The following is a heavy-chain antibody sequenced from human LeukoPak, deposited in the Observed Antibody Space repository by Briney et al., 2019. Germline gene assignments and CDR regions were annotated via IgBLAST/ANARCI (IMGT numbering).Heavy chain of an antibody. D-gene: IGHD3-9*01. CDR3: ARADYDILIGRYYFDY. Sequence: GRSLRLSCAASGFTFDDYGMSWVRQAPGKGLEWVSGINWNGGSTGYADSVKGRFTISRDNAKNSLYLQMNSLRAEDTALYYCARADYDILIGRYYFDYWGQGTLVIVSS. CDR2: INWNGGST. V-gene: IGHV3-20*04. CDR1: GFTFDDYG. J-gene: IGHJ4*02.